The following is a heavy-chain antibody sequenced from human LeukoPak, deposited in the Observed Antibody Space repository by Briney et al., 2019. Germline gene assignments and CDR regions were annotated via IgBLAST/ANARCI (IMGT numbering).Heavy chain of an antibody. CDR2: IGTAGDT. V-gene: IGHV3-13*01. Sequence: GGSLRLSCAASGFTFSSYDMHWVRQATGKGLEWVSAIGTAGDTYYPGSVKGRFTISRENAKNSLYLQMNSLRAGDTAVYYCARVSRAAAGWSNFDYWGQGTLVIVSS. J-gene: IGHJ4*02. D-gene: IGHD6-13*01. CDR1: GFTFSSYD. CDR3: ARVSRAAAGWSNFDY.